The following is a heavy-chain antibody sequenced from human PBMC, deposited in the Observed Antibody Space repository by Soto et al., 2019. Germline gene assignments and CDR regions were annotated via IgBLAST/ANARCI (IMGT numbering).Heavy chain of an antibody. CDR1: GFTFSSFV. J-gene: IGHJ1*01. D-gene: IGHD3-22*01. CDR2: TSFDGNK. V-gene: IGHV3-30*04. CDR3: AREDESSCYAGTFQH. Sequence: QVQLVESGGDVVQPGRSLRLSCVASGFTFSSFVIHWVRQAPGKGLEWVALTSFDGNKQYVDSVKDRFTISRDSFNNKVNLEMNSLRSEDTAVYYCAREDESSCYAGTFQHWGQGNLVNVSP.